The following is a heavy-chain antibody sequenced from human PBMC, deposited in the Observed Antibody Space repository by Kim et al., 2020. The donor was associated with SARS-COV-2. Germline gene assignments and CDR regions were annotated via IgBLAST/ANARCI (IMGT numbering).Heavy chain of an antibody. CDR1: GYTFTSYA. V-gene: IGHV1-3*01. Sequence: ASVKVSCKASGYTFTSYAMHWVRQAPGQRLEWMGWINAGDANTKYSQKFQGRVTITRDTSASTAYMELSSLRSEDTAVYYCARGYCSGGSCYSFRSSWFASWGEGTMVTVSS. D-gene: IGHD2-15*01. J-gene: IGHJ5*01. CDR2: INAGDANT. CDR3: ARGYCSGGSCYSFRSSWFAS.